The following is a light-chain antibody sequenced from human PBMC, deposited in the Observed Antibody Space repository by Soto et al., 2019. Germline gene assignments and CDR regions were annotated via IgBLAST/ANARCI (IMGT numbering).Light chain of an antibody. CDR3: QQYGSSPPVN. Sequence: EIVLTQSPGTLSLSPGERATLSCSASQSVSSSYLSWYHQKPGQAPRLLIYGASSRATGITDRFSGSGSGTDFTLTISRLEPEDSAVYYYQQYGSSPPVNFGQGTKLEIK. CDR2: GAS. V-gene: IGKV3-20*01. CDR1: QSVSSSY. J-gene: IGKJ2*01.